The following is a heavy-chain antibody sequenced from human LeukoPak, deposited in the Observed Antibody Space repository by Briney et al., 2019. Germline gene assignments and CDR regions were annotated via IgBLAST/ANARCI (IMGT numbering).Heavy chain of an antibody. CDR3: ARGRVGYSSGWYDY. CDR2: ITSTGIYI. J-gene: IGHJ4*02. D-gene: IGHD6-19*01. CDR1: GFTFSTYS. V-gene: IGHV3-21*01. Sequence: GGSLRLSCAVSGFTFSTYSMNWVRQAPGKGLGWVSSITSTGIYIYYADSVKGRFTISRDNAKNSLYLQMNSLRAEDTAVYYCARGRVGYSSGWYDYWGQGTLVTVSS.